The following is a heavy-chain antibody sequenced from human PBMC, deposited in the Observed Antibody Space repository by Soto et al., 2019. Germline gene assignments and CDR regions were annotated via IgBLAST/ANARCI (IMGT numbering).Heavy chain of an antibody. D-gene: IGHD2-2*01. V-gene: IGHV5-51*01. CDR1: GYSFTNYW. CDR2: IYPGDSDT. J-gene: IGHJ6*02. CDR3: ARSRTPYYYGMDV. Sequence: PGEPLKISCKASGYSFTNYWIGWVRQMPGKGLEWMGIIYPGDSDTRYSPSFQGQVTISADKSINTAYLQLNSVTPEDTAVYYCARSRTPYYYGMDVWGQGTTVTVS.